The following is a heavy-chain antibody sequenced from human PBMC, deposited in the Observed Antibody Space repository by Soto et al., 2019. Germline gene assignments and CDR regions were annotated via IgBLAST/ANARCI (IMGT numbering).Heavy chain of an antibody. V-gene: IGHV1-8*01. D-gene: IGHD2-2*01. CDR2: MNPNSGNT. CDR3: ARGQGYCSSTSCYYNWFDP. CDR1: GYTFTSYD. J-gene: IGHJ5*02. Sequence: QVQLVQSGAEVKKPGASVKVSCKASGYTFTSYDINWVRQATGQGLEWMGWMNPNSGNTGYAQKFQGRVTMTRNTSISTAYMELSSLRSEDTAVYYCARGQGYCSSTSCYYNWFDPWGQGTLVTVSS.